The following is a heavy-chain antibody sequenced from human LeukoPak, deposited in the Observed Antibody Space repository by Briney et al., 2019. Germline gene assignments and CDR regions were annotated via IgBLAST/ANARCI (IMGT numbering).Heavy chain of an antibody. Sequence: SETLSLTCTVSGASVRSYYWSWIRQPPGKGLEWIAHIYYIGDTNYNPSLKSRATISMDTSKNQISLKVNSVTAADTAVYYCAKQIHDDGGNLYHFDSWGPGILVTVSS. V-gene: IGHV4-59*08. CDR2: IYYIGDT. J-gene: IGHJ4*02. D-gene: IGHD4-23*01. CDR3: AKQIHDDGGNLYHFDS. CDR1: GASVRSYY.